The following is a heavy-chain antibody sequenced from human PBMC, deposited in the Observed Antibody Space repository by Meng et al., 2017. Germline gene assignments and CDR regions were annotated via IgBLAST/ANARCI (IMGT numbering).Heavy chain of an antibody. J-gene: IGHJ4*02. D-gene: IGHD6-13*01. CDR2: ISGSGGST. CDR1: GFTFSSYA. Sequence: GESLKISCAASGFTFSSYAMSWVRQAPGKGLEWVSAISGSGGSTYYADSVKGRFTISRDNSKNTLYLQMNSLRAEVTAVYYCAKWMGASSSWGQGTLVTVSS. V-gene: IGHV3-23*01. CDR3: AKWMGASSS.